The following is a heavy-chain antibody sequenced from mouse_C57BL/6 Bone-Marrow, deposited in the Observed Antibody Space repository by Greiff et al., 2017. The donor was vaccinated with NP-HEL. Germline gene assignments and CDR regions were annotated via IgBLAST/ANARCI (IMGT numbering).Heavy chain of an antibody. D-gene: IGHD2-2*01. CDR2: IRSKSNNYAT. CDR3: VRHGGLRGAY. CDR1: GFSFNTYA. J-gene: IGHJ3*01. V-gene: IGHV10-1*01. Sequence: DVMLVESGGGLVQPKGSLKLSCAASGFSFNTYAMNWVRQAPGKGLEWDARIRSKSNNYATYYADSVKDRFTISRDDSESMLYLQMNNLKTEDTAMYYCVRHGGLRGAYWGQGTLVTVSA.